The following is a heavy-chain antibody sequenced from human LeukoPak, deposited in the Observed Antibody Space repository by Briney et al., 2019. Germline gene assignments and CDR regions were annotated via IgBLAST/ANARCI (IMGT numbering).Heavy chain of an antibody. D-gene: IGHD2-15*01. CDR3: ARDRPPICSGGSCPPGNWFDP. J-gene: IGHJ5*02. CDR2: IYTSGST. Sequence: PSETLSLTCAVSGGSISSYYWSWIRQPAGKGLEWIGRIYTSGSTNYNPSLKSRVTMSVDTSKNQFPLKLSSVTAADTAVYYCARDRPPICSGGSCPPGNWFDPWGQGTLVTVSS. V-gene: IGHV4-4*07. CDR1: GGSISSYY.